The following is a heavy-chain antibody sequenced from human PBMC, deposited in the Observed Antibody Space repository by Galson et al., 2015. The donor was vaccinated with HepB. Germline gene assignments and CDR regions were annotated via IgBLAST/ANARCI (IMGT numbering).Heavy chain of an antibody. D-gene: IGHD6-6*01. CDR3: AREGAARGDYYYGMDV. V-gene: IGHV3-23*01. Sequence: SLRLSCAASGFTFSSYAMSWVRQAPGKGLEWVSAISGSGVSTYYADSVKGRFTISRDNSKNTLYLQMNSLRAEDTAIYYCAREGAARGDYYYGMDVWGHGTTVTVSS. CDR2: ISGSGVST. CDR1: GFTFSSYA. J-gene: IGHJ6*01.